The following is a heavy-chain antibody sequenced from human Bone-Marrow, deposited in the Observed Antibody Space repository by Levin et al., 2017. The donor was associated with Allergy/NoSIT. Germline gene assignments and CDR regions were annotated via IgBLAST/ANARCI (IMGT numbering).Heavy chain of an antibody. J-gene: IGHJ4*02. CDR3: ATAPGPYCSSTSCYLTN. CDR1: GFTFSSYA. CDR2: ISGSGGGT. V-gene: IGHV3-23*01. D-gene: IGHD2-2*01. Sequence: GGSLRLSCAASGFTFSSYAMSWVRQAPGKGLEWVSAISGSGGGTYNADSVKGRFTISRDNSKNTLYLQMNSLRAEDTAVYYCATAPGPYCSSTSCYLTNWGQGTLVTVSS.